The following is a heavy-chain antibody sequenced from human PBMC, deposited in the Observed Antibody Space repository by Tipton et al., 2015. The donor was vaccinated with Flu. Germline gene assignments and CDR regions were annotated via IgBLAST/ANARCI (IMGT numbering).Heavy chain of an antibody. J-gene: IGHJ6*02. V-gene: IGHV3-30*02. CDR2: IRYDGSKK. Sequence: SLRLSCIASGFIFSSYGMHWVRQAPGEGLEWVAFIRYDGSKKYYADSVKGRFTISRDSSKNTLFLQMNSLRTEDTAVYHCVKDRQWLVSYFYYYAMDVWGPGTTVTVSS. CDR1: GFIFSSYG. CDR3: VKDRQWLVSYFYYYAMDV. D-gene: IGHD6-19*01.